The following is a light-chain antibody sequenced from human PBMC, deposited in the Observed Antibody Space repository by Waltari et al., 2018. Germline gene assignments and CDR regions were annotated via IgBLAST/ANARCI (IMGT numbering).Light chain of an antibody. Sequence: GTVTLTCGLSSGSVSTSYYPSWYQQTPGQAPRTLIYSTNTRSSGVPDRFSGSILGNKAALTITGAQADDESDYYCVLYMGSGISVFGSGTKVTVL. J-gene: IGLJ6*01. CDR1: SGSVSTSYY. CDR3: VLYMGSGISV. V-gene: IGLV8-61*01. CDR2: STN.